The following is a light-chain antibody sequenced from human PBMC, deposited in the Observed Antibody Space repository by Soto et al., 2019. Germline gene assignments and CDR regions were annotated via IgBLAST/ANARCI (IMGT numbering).Light chain of an antibody. V-gene: IGKV1-39*01. Sequence: DIQMTQSASSLSASVGDRVTITCRASQSISSNLHWHQQKPGKAPKVLIYAASSLQSGLPSRFSGSGSGTDFTLTISSLQTEDFATYYCQQSYSIPYSFGQGTKLEIK. CDR1: QSISSN. J-gene: IGKJ2*01. CDR3: QQSYSIPYS. CDR2: AAS.